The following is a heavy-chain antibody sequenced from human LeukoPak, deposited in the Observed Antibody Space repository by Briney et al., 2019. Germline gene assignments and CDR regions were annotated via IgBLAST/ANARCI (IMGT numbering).Heavy chain of an antibody. Sequence: GGSLRLSCAASGFTFSSYAMSWVRQAPGKGLEWVANIKQDGSEKYYVDSVKGRFTISRDNAKNSLYLQMNSLRAEDTAVYYCCGSYSPFDYWGQGTLVTVSS. D-gene: IGHD1-26*01. CDR1: GFTFSSYA. J-gene: IGHJ4*02. CDR3: CGSYSPFDY. V-gene: IGHV3-7*01. CDR2: IKQDGSEK.